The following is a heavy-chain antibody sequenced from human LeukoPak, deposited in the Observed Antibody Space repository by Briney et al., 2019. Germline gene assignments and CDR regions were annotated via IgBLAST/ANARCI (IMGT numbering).Heavy chain of an antibody. J-gene: IGHJ4*02. D-gene: IGHD1-1*01. Sequence: GGSLRLSCAASGFTFNTYTMNWVRQAPGKGLEWVSYISGSSGIIDYADSVRGRFTISRDNAKNSLYLQMNGLRAEDTAVYYCARVATLNWNYYDYWGQGTLVTVSS. V-gene: IGHV3-48*01. CDR2: ISGSSGII. CDR3: ARVATLNWNYYDY. CDR1: GFTFNTYT.